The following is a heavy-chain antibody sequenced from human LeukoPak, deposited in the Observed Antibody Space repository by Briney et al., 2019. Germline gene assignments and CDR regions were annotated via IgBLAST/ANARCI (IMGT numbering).Heavy chain of an antibody. CDR3: AKKMGTGNFYFDY. V-gene: IGHV3-23*01. CDR1: EFSFGNYA. D-gene: IGHD3-10*01. CDR2: ITSSGSGT. J-gene: IGHJ4*02. Sequence: PGGSLRLSCAASEFSFGNYAMGWVRQAPGKGLQWVSAITSSGSGTYYADSVKGRFTISRDNSKNTLYLQMNSLRAEDTAVYYCAKKMGTGNFYFDYWGQGTLVTVSS.